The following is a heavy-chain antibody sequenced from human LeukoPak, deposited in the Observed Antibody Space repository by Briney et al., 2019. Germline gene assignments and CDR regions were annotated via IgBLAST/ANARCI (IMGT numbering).Heavy chain of an antibody. J-gene: IGHJ3*01. CDR1: GFTFSNYA. D-gene: IGHD1-26*01. CDR2: ISFDATKE. CDR3: ARFKVGSNATQKNAFDV. V-gene: IGHV3-30*17. Sequence: PGGSLRLSCAASGFTFSNYAMPWVRQAPGKGLEWVAVISFDATKEYFGKSMKGRFTISRDNSKSTLFLQMHSLRVEDTALYFCARFKVGSNATQKNAFDVWGRGTVVTVSS.